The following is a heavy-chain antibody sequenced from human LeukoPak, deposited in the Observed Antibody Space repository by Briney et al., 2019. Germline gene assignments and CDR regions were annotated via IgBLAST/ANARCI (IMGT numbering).Heavy chain of an antibody. CDR3: AREVRGTYLDY. Sequence: GGSLRLSCAASGFTFSSYTMNWVRQAPGQGLKWVSYISSGGGSIFYADSVKGRFSISRDNAKNSLYLQMNSLRDDDTAVYFCAREVRGTYLDYWGQGTLVTVSS. J-gene: IGHJ4*02. D-gene: IGHD4/OR15-4a*01. CDR2: ISSGGGSI. CDR1: GFTFSSYT. V-gene: IGHV3-48*02.